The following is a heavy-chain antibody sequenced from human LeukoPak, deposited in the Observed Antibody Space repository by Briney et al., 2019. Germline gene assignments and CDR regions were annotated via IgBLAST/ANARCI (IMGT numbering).Heavy chain of an antibody. D-gene: IGHD6-6*01. V-gene: IGHV3-53*01. CDR2: IYSDGRT. CDR3: ARWGLGKARKGDAFDM. Sequence: GGSLRLSCAASGFTVSTNYMSWVRQAPGKGLEWVSVIYSDGRTYYADSVKGRFTISRDNSKNALYLQMNSLRAEDTAVYYCARWGLGKARKGDAFDMWGQGTMVIVSS. CDR1: GFTVSTNY. J-gene: IGHJ3*02.